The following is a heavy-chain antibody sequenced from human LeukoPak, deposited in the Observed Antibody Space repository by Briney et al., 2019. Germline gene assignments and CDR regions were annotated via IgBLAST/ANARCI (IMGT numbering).Heavy chain of an antibody. CDR1: GFTFSSYA. D-gene: IGHD5-12*01. J-gene: IGHJ4*02. CDR2: ISGSGGST. Sequence: GGSLRLSCAASGFTFSSYAMSWVRQAPGKGLEWVSAISGSGGSTYYADSVKGRFTISRDNSKNTLYLQMNSLRAEDTAVCHCAKDRGGSGYDSYYFDYWGQGTLVTVSS. CDR3: AKDRGGSGYDSYYFDY. V-gene: IGHV3-23*01.